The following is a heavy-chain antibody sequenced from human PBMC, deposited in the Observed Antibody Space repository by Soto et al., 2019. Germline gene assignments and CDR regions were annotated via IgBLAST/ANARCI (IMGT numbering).Heavy chain of an antibody. J-gene: IGHJ6*03. CDR1: GDGVSSNSAA. CDR2: TYYRSRWYN. CDR3: AGTTSRHWLYMDV. V-gene: IGHV6-1*01. D-gene: IGHD1-7*01. Sequence: SQTLSLTCVISGDGVSSNSAAWNWIRLSPSRGLEWLARTYYRSRWYNDYAVSVRSRITVNPDTSKNQFSLQLTSVTPEDTAVYYCAGTTSRHWLYMDVWGKGATVTVSS.